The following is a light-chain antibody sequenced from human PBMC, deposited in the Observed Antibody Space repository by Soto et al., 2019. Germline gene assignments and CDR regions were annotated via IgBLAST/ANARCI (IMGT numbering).Light chain of an antibody. CDR1: ESISNN. CDR3: QHYNNWPPSEA. J-gene: IGKJ1*01. CDR2: SAS. Sequence: MSQSAATVSVSTGDSVSLSCRANESISNNLAWYQQKPGQRPSLLVYSASTRAPGIPARVSGGGSGTQFSLTISILQSQDYAFAYCQHYNNWPPSEAFGQGTKVDI. V-gene: IGKV3-15*01.